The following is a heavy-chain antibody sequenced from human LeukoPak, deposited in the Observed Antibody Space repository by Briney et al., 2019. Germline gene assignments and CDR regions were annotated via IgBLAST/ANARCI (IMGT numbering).Heavy chain of an antibody. CDR1: GGTFSSYA. CDR2: IIPIFGTA. J-gene: IGHJ5*02. CDR3: ARSTESYYYDSSGYYP. Sequence: GASVKVSCKASGGTFSSYAISWVRQAPGQGLEWMGGIIPIFGTANYAQKFQGRVTITADESTSTAYMELSSLRSEDTAVYYCARSTESYYYDSSGYYPWGQGTLVTVSS. V-gene: IGHV1-69*13. D-gene: IGHD3-22*01.